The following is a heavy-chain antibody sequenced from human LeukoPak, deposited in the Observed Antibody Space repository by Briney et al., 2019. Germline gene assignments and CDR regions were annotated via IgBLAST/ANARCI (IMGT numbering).Heavy chain of an antibody. V-gene: IGHV3-23*01. CDR1: GFTFSRYA. J-gene: IGHJ4*02. CDR3: ARSKSAATDSSDY. Sequence: GGSLRLSCAASGFTFSRYAMTWVRQAPGKGLEWVSVISDSGGSTYYVDSVKGRLTISRDNSKNTLYLQLNSLRAEDTAVYYCARSKSAATDSSDYWGQGTLVTVSS. D-gene: IGHD6-13*01. CDR2: ISDSGGST.